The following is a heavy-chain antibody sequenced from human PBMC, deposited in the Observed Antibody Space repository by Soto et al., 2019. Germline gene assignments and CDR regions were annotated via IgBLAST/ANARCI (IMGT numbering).Heavy chain of an antibody. J-gene: IGHJ6*02. CDR2: ISAYNGNT. Sequence: ASVKVSCKASGYTFTSYGISWVRQAPGQGLEWMGWISAYNGNTNYAQKLQGRVTMTTDTSTSTAYMELRSLRSDDTAVYYCARDPIRADRHGSEGMDVWGQGTTVTVSS. CDR3: ARDPIRADRHGSEGMDV. V-gene: IGHV1-18*01. D-gene: IGHD6-6*01. CDR1: GYTFTSYG.